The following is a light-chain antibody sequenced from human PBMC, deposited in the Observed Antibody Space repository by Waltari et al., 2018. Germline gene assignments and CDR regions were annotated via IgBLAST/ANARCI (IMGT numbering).Light chain of an antibody. V-gene: IGKV3-20*01. CDR2: GAS. CDR1: QTVRSNF. J-gene: IGKJ4*01. CDR3: QQYDSSPRT. Sequence: EIVLTQSPRTLSLSPGERAPLSCRASQTVRSNFFAWYQQKPGQAPRLLMYGASNRAAGIPDRFSGSGSGTDFTLTISRLEPEDFAVYYCQQYDSSPRTFGGGTKVQIK.